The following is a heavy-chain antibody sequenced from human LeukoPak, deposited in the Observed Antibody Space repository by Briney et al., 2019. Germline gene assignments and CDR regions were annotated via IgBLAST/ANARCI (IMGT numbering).Heavy chain of an antibody. CDR1: GGTFSSYA. D-gene: IGHD3-10*01. J-gene: IGHJ4*02. CDR3: ASGITMVRGVIKGPHYFDY. Sequence: SVKVSCKASGGTFSSYAISWVRQAPGQGLEWMGGIIPIFGTANYAQKFQGRVTITTDESTSTAYMELSSLGSEDTAVYYCASGITMVRGVIKGPHYFDYWGQGTLVTVSS. CDR2: IIPIFGTA. V-gene: IGHV1-69*05.